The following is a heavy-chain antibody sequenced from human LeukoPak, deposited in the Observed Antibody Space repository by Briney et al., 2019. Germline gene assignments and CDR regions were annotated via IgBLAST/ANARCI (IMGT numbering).Heavy chain of an antibody. D-gene: IGHD3-22*01. J-gene: IGHJ4*02. Sequence: PGGSLRLSCAASGFTFSSYSVNWVRQAPGKGLEWVSSISSSSSYIYYADSVKGRFTVSRDNAKNSLYLQMNSLRAEDTAVYYCARSDGVVITTVAFDYWGQGTLVTVSS. CDR3: ARSDGVVITTVAFDY. CDR2: ISSSSSYI. V-gene: IGHV3-21*01. CDR1: GFTFSSYS.